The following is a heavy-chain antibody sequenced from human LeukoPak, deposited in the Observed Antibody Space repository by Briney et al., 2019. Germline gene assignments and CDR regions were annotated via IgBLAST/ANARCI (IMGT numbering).Heavy chain of an antibody. D-gene: IGHD2-15*01. V-gene: IGHV3-21*01. J-gene: IGHJ3*02. Sequence: GGSLRLSCAASGFTFSSYSMNWVRQAPGKGLEWVSSISSSSSYIYYADSVKGRFTISRDNAKNSLYLQMNSLRAEDTAVYYCARAYCSGGSCYSGRAFDIWGQGTMATVSS. CDR3: ARAYCSGGSCYSGRAFDI. CDR2: ISSSSSYI. CDR1: GFTFSSYS.